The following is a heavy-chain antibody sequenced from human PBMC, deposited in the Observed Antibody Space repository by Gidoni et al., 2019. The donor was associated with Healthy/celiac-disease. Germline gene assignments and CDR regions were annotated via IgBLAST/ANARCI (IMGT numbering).Heavy chain of an antibody. CDR3: ATGYCSSTSCYEFDY. J-gene: IGHJ4*02. Sequence: QVQLVQSGAVVKKPGASVKVSCKASGSTFTGYYMHWVRQAPGQGLEWMGWINPNSGGTNYAQNFQGRVTMTRDTSISTAYMELSRLRSDDTAVYYCATGYCSSTSCYEFDYWGQGTLVTVSS. D-gene: IGHD2-2*01. CDR2: INPNSGGT. CDR1: GSTFTGYY. V-gene: IGHV1-2*02.